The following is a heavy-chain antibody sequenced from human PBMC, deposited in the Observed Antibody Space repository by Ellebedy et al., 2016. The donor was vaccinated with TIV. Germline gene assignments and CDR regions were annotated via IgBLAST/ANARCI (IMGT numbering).Heavy chain of an antibody. J-gene: IGHJ4*02. Sequence: SSSSYYWGWVRQAPGKGLEWVANIKQDGSEKYYVDSVKGRFTISRDNAKNSLYLQMNSLRAEDTAVYYCASTQPGGYFDYWGQGTLVTVSS. D-gene: IGHD3-10*01. CDR1: SSSSYY. V-gene: IGHV3-7*01. CDR3: ASTQPGGYFDY. CDR2: IKQDGSEK.